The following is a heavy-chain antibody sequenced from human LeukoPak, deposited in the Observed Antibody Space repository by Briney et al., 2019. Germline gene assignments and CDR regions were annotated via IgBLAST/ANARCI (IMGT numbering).Heavy chain of an antibody. CDR2: IYYSGST. Sequence: SETLSLTCTVSGGSISSHYWSWIRQPPGKGLEWIGYIYYSGSTNYNPSLKSRVTISVDTSKNQFSLKLSSVTAADTAVYYCARTEPLAAAGNWFDPWGQGTLVTVSS. V-gene: IGHV4-59*08. CDR3: ARTEPLAAAGNWFDP. D-gene: IGHD6-13*01. CDR1: GGSISSHY. J-gene: IGHJ5*02.